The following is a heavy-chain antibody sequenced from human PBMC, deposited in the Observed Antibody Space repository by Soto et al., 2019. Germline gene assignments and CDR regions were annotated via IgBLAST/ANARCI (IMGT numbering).Heavy chain of an antibody. CDR3: AKGLDFAATVTPPDY. D-gene: IGHD4-4*01. Sequence: QVQLVESGGGVVQPGRSLRLSCAASGFTFSSYGMHWVRQAPGKGLEWVAVISYDGSNKYYADSVKGRFTISRDNSKNTLYLQMNSLRAEDTAVSYCAKGLDFAATVTPPDYWGQGTLVTVSS. CDR1: GFTFSSYG. CDR2: ISYDGSNK. J-gene: IGHJ4*02. V-gene: IGHV3-30*18.